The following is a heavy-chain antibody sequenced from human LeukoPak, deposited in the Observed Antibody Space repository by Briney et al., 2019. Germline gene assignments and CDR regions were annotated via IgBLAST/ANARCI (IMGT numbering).Heavy chain of an antibody. J-gene: IGHJ6*03. Sequence: SQTLSLTCAVYGGSFSGYYWSWIRQPPGKGLEWIGEINPIGSTNYNPSLKSQVTISVDTSKNQFSLKLSSVTAADTAVYYCARGVDYYGSGSYSYYYYYMDVWGKGTTVTVSS. D-gene: IGHD3-10*01. CDR1: GGSFSGYY. V-gene: IGHV4-34*01. CDR3: ARGVDYYGSGSYSYYYYYMDV. CDR2: INPIGST.